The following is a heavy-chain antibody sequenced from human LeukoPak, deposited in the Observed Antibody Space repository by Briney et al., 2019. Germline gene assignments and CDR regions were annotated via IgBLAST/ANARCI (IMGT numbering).Heavy chain of an antibody. Sequence: SETLSLTCTVSGGSISSHYWSWIRQPPGKGLEWIGYIYYSGSTSYNPSLKSRVTISVDTSKNQFSLKLSSVTAADTAVYYCARGGDIVVVPAAISSFGWFDPWGQGTLVTVSS. V-gene: IGHV4-59*11. CDR3: ARGGDIVVVPAAISSFGWFDP. CDR2: IYYSGST. CDR1: GGSISSHY. D-gene: IGHD2-2*01. J-gene: IGHJ5*02.